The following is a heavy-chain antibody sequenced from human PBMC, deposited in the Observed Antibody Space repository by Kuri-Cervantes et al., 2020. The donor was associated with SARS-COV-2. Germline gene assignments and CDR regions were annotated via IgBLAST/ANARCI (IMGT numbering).Heavy chain of an antibody. J-gene: IGHJ6*02. CDR1: GASLNTYS. CDR3: ARGHIGVVPSPFLGLGPHSYYYHMDV. Sequence: SETLSLTCAVFGASLNTYSWSWIRQPPGKGLEWIGEINHSGGTKYKASLKGRVSISVDASKNQIPLKLTSATAADAAVYYCARGHIGVVPSPFLGLGPHSYYYHMDVWGQGTTVTV. V-gene: IGHV4-34*01. CDR2: INHSGGT. D-gene: IGHD2-2*01.